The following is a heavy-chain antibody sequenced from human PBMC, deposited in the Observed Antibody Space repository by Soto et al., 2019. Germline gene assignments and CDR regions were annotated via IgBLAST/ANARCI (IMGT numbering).Heavy chain of an antibody. D-gene: IGHD1-26*01. Sequence: PSETLSLTCTVSGGSIGGYYLSWIRQPDGKGLEWIGRMYNSERTNYNPSLKSRVTMSMDTSKNQFSLRLTSVTAADTAVYFCAREPLAHSYFDLWGQGTTVTVSS. V-gene: IGHV4-4*07. CDR1: GGSIGGYY. J-gene: IGHJ6*02. CDR2: MYNSERT. CDR3: AREPLAHSYFDL.